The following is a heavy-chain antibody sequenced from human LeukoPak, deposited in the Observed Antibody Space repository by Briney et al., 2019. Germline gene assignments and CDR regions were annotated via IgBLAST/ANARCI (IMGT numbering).Heavy chain of an antibody. CDR2: INGDGSST. V-gene: IGHV3-74*01. CDR3: ALIPSSSSNDY. J-gene: IGHJ4*02. Sequence: GGSLRLSCVASGFTFTNYWMHWVRQAPGNGLVWVSHINGDGSSTSYVDSVKGRFTISRDNAKNTLYLEMNSLRAEDTAVYYCALIPSSSSNDYWGQGTLVTVSS. D-gene: IGHD6-6*01. CDR1: GFTFTNYW.